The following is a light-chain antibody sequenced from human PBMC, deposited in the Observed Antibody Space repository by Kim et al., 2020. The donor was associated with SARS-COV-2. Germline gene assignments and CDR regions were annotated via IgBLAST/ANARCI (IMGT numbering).Light chain of an antibody. CDR1: QSISTM. J-gene: IGKJ2*01. CDR3: HHYNSWPYT. Sequence: SVSPGERATLSCTASQSISTMLAWYQQKPGRAPRLLIYAASTRATGIPARFSGSGSGTEFILTISSLQSEDFAVYYCHHYNSWPYTFGQGTKLEI. CDR2: AAS. V-gene: IGKV3-15*01.